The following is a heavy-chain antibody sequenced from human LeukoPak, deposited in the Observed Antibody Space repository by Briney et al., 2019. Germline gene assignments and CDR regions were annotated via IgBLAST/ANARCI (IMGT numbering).Heavy chain of an antibody. CDR3: VRNREVGYSNFDY. J-gene: IGHJ4*02. CDR1: GFTFSSYS. D-gene: IGHD4-11*01. Sequence: PGGSLRLSCAASGFTFSSYSMNWVRQAPGKGLEWVSSISGTGDTTKYADSVKGRFTISRDNAKNTLYLQMNSLRAEDTAVYYCVRNREVGYSNFDYWGQGTLVTVSS. CDR2: ISGTGDTT. V-gene: IGHV3-74*03.